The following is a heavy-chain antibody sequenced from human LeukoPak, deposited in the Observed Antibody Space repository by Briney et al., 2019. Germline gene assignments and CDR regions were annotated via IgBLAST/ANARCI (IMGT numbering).Heavy chain of an antibody. V-gene: IGHV3-23*01. CDR1: GFTLSNYA. CDR3: AIEISRLVIHAFDL. J-gene: IGHJ3*01. Sequence: GGSLRLSCAASGFTLSNYAMSWVRQAPGKGLEWVSGISTSGGSTYYADSVMGRFTLSRDNSKNTLYLQMNSLSTEDTAVYYCAIEISRLVIHAFDLWGQGTMLTVSS. D-gene: IGHD3-9*01. CDR2: ISTSGGST.